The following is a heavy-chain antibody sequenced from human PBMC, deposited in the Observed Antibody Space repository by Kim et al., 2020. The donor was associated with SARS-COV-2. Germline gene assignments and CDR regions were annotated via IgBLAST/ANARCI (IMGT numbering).Heavy chain of an antibody. Sequence: PSLKKRVSISIDTSKNNFSLKMISVTAADTAVYYCARRGSGGPATAIFDPWGQGTLVSVSS. J-gene: IGHJ5*02. CDR3: ARRGSGGPATAIFDP. V-gene: IGHV4-39*02. D-gene: IGHD2-2*02.